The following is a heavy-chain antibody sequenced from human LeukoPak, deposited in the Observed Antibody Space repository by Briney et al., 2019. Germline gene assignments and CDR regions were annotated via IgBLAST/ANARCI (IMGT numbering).Heavy chain of an antibody. Sequence: PSETLSLTCTVSGGSISSSSYYWGWIRQPPGKGLEWIGSIYYSGSTYYNPSLKSRVAISVDTSKNQFSLKLSSVTAADTAVYYCARQRLVGATLPWFDPWGQGTLVTVSS. CDR3: ARQRLVGATLPWFDP. D-gene: IGHD1-26*01. CDR1: GGSISSSSYY. V-gene: IGHV4-39*01. J-gene: IGHJ5*02. CDR2: IYYSGST.